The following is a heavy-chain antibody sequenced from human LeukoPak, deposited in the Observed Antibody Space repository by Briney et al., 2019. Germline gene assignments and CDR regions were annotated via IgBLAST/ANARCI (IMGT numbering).Heavy chain of an antibody. CDR3: AKSVGYHSDRSGYYWLGTFDS. CDR2: ISGGGVNT. V-gene: IGHV3-23*01. J-gene: IGHJ4*02. Sequence: GGSLRLSCVASGFTFSTYPMSWVRQAAGKGLEWVSAISGGGVNTYYADSVKGRFTISRDESKNTLYLQINSLRAEDTAVCYCAKSVGYHSDRSGYYWLGTFDSWGQGTLVTVSS. D-gene: IGHD3-22*01. CDR1: GFTFSTYP.